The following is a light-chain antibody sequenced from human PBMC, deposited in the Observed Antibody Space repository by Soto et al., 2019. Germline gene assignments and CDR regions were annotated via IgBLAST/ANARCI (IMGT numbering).Light chain of an antibody. Sequence: EIVMTQSPATLSVSPGERATLSCRASQSVSSNLAWYQQKPGQAPRLLIYGASTRATGIPARFSGSGSGTEFTLTIGRLQSEDFAVYYCQQYNNWPRTFGQGTKVDIK. V-gene: IGKV3-15*01. CDR1: QSVSSN. CDR2: GAS. J-gene: IGKJ1*01. CDR3: QQYNNWPRT.